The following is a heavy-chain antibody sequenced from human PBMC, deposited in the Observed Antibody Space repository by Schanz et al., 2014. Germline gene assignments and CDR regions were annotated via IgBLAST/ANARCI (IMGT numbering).Heavy chain of an antibody. D-gene: IGHD3-16*01. Sequence: QVQLVQSGAEVKKPGASVKVSCQTSGYTFTAYGINWVRQAPGQGLEWMGIVNPSVRGTHFAREFQGRVTVTSDTSTSTVYMELSSLKTEDTAVYYCVRLDVHDYWGQGTLVTVSA. CDR3: VRLDVHDY. V-gene: IGHV1-46*03. J-gene: IGHJ4*02. CDR1: GYTFTAYG. CDR2: VNPSVRGT.